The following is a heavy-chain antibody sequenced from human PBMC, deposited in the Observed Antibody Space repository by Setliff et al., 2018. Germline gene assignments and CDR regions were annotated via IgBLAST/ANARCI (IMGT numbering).Heavy chain of an antibody. J-gene: IGHJ4*02. D-gene: IGHD4-17*01. CDR2: MYSSGST. CDR1: GGPINSDRYY. CDR3: ARELGLRAPFDF. Sequence: ETLSLTCTVSGGPINSDRYYWGWIRQPPGKGLEWIGSMYSSGSTYYNPSLKSRVSLSLDTSKNQFSLDLSSVTPADTAVYYCARELGLRAPFDFWGQGILVTVSS. V-gene: IGHV4-39*07.